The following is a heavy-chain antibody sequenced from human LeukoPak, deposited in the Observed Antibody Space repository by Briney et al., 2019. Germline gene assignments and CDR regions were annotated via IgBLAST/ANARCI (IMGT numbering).Heavy chain of an antibody. CDR1: GFTFTAYY. Sequence: GASVKVSCKASGFTFTAYYLYWVRQAPGQGLECVGFINLNNGATGYAQNFQGRVTMTRDTSISTAFMELSSLRSDDTAVYYCARDGDSPAPDFDFWGQGALVTVSS. CDR3: ARDGDSPAPDFDF. D-gene: IGHD2-21*02. CDR2: INLNNGAT. J-gene: IGHJ4*02. V-gene: IGHV1-2*02.